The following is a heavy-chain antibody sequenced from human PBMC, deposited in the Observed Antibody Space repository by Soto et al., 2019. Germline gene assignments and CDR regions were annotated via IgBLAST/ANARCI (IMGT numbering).Heavy chain of an antibody. CDR3: AKASTIFGVVTAFDY. CDR2: ISGSGGST. Sequence: HPGGSLRLSCAASGFTFSSYAMSWVRQAPGKGLEWVSAISGSGGSTYYADSVKGRFTISRDNSKNTLYLQMNSLRAEDTAVYYCAKASTIFGVVTAFDYWGQGTLVTVSS. J-gene: IGHJ4*02. V-gene: IGHV3-23*01. D-gene: IGHD3-3*01. CDR1: GFTFSSYA.